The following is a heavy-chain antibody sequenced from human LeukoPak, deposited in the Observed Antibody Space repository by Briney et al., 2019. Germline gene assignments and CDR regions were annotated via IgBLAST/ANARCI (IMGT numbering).Heavy chain of an antibody. J-gene: IGHJ4*02. CDR3: ARDEARVLDY. V-gene: IGHV4-59*01. Sequence: SETLSHTCTVSGGSISSYYWSWIRQPPGKGLEWIGYIYYSGSTNYNPSLKSRVTISVDTSKNQFSLKLSSVTAADTAVYYCARDEARVLDYWGQGTLVTVSS. CDR2: IYYSGST. CDR1: GGSISSYY.